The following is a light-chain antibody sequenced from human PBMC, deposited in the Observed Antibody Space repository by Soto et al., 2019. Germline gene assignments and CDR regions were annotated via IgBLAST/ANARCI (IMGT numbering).Light chain of an antibody. CDR3: QHYGSSPVT. Sequence: EIVLTQSPGTLSLSPGERATLSCRASQSVSSSYLAWYQQKPGQAPRLLIYGASSRATGIPDRFSGSGSGTDITLTISRQEPEDFAGYDCQHYGSSPVTFGQGTKVEIK. CDR2: GAS. CDR1: QSVSSSY. V-gene: IGKV3-20*01. J-gene: IGKJ1*01.